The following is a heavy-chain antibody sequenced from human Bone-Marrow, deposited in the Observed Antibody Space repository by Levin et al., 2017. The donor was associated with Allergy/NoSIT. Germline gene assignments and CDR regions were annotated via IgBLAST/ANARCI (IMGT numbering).Heavy chain of an antibody. CDR2: IYHTGST. CDR1: GFSISTNYY. CDR3: VRGVVVSTLDGFDI. V-gene: IGHV4-38-2*01. D-gene: IGHD5/OR15-5a*01. J-gene: IGHJ3*02. Sequence: PSETLSLTCAVSGFSISTNYYWGWIRQPPGKGLEWIGSIYHTGSTYYNPSLKSRLTMSLDTSKNQLSLRLSSVSAADTAIYYCVRGVVVSTLDGFDIWGQGTVVAVSS.